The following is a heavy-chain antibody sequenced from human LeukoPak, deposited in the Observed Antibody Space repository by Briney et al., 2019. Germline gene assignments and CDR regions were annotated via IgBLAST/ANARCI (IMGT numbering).Heavy chain of an antibody. D-gene: IGHD5-18*01. CDR1: GYSFTSYW. V-gene: IGHV5-10-1*01. CDR3: ARLYKGFVRAGTAMVKGGDWFDP. CDR2: IDPSDSYT. J-gene: IGHJ5*02. Sequence: GESLEISCKGSGYSFTSYWISWVRQMPGKGLEWMGRIDPSDSYTNYSPSFQGHVTISADKSISTAYLQWSSLKASDTAMYYCARLYKGFVRAGTAMVKGGDWFDPWGQGTLVTVSS.